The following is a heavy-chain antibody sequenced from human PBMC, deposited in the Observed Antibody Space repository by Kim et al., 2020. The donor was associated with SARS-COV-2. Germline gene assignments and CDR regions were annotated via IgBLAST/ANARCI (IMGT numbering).Heavy chain of an antibody. CDR3: ARGSPSTYYFDY. CDR1: GGTFSSYA. CDR2: IIPIFGTA. D-gene: IGHD1-26*01. V-gene: IGHV1-69*13. Sequence: SVKVSCKASGGTFSSYAISWVRQAPGQGLEWMGGIIPIFGTANYAQKFQGRVTITADESTSTAYMELSSLRSEDTAVYYCARGSPSTYYFDYWGQGTLVTVSS. J-gene: IGHJ4*02.